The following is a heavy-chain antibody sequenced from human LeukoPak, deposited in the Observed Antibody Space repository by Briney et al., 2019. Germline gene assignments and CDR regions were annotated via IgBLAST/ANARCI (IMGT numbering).Heavy chain of an antibody. V-gene: IGHV4-59*01. J-gene: IGHJ4*02. CDR2: IYYSGST. CDR1: GGSISSYY. CDR3: ARAVYSSGNYFDY. D-gene: IGHD6-19*01. Sequence: PSETLSLTCTVSGGSISSYYWSWIRQPPGKGLEWIGYIYYSGSTNYNPSLKSRVTISVDTSKNQFSLKLSSVTAADTAVYYCARAVYSSGNYFDYWGQGTLVTVSS.